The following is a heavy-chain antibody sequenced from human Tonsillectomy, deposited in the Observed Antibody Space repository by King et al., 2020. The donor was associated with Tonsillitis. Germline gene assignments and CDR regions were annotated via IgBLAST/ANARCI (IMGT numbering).Heavy chain of an antibody. D-gene: IGHD3-22*01. Sequence: VQLVESGAEMKKPGESLKISCKGSGYSFTNYWIGWLRQMPGKGLEWRGIIYPGDSDTRYSPSFQGQVTISADKSISTAYLQWSSLKASDTAMYYCATSHYYDSSGYYYWGQGTLVTVSS. J-gene: IGHJ4*02. CDR1: GYSFTNYW. V-gene: IGHV5-51*01. CDR2: IYPGDSDT. CDR3: ATSHYYDSSGYYY.